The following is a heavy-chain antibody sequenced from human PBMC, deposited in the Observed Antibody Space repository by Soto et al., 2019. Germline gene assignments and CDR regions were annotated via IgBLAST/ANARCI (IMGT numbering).Heavy chain of an antibody. D-gene: IGHD5-12*01. CDR3: AREGVAPYYYYGMDV. J-gene: IGHJ6*02. CDR1: GYTFTRSG. CDR2: ISSYNGDT. V-gene: IGHV1-18*01. Sequence: QVQLVQSGAEVKKPGASVKVSCKASGYTFTRSGISWVRQAPGQGPEWMGWISSYNGDTNYAQTFQGRVTMTTDTSTSTAYMELRSLRSDDPAVYYCAREGVAPYYYYGMDVWGQGTPVTVSS.